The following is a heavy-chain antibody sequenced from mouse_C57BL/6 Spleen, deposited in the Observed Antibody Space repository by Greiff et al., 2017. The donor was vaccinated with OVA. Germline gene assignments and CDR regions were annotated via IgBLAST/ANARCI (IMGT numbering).Heavy chain of an antibody. Sequence: VKLMESDAELVKPGASVKISCKVSGYTFTDHTIHWMKQRPEQGLEWIGYIYPRDGSTKYNEKFKGKATLTADKSSSTAYMQLNSLTSEDSAVYFCARVDIYYGNDFDYWGQGTTLTVSS. CDR2: IYPRDGST. CDR3: ARVDIYYGNDFDY. J-gene: IGHJ2*01. D-gene: IGHD2-1*01. CDR1: GYTFTDHT. V-gene: IGHV1-78*01.